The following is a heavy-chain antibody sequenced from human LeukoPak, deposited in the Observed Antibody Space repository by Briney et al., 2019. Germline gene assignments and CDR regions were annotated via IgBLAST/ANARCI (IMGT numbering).Heavy chain of an antibody. CDR1: GYTFTSYY. CDR3: ARTRGLRYFDWSDYYYYYMDV. Sequence: ASVKVSCKASGYTFTSYYMHWVRQAPGQGLEWMGIINPSGGSTSYAQKFQGRVTMTTDTSTSTAYMELRSLRSDDTAVYYCARTRGLRYFDWSDYYYYYMDVWGKGTTVTISS. CDR2: INPSGGST. D-gene: IGHD3-9*01. J-gene: IGHJ6*03. V-gene: IGHV1-46*01.